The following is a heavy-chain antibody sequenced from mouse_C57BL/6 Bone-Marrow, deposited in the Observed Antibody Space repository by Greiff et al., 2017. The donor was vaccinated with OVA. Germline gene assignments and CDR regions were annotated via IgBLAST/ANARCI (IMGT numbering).Heavy chain of an antibody. CDR3: AAPYDYDKGYFDV. V-gene: IGHV1-72*01. Sequence: QVHVKQPGAELVKPGASVKLSCKASGYTFTGYWMHWVKQRPGRGLEWIGRIDPNSGGTKYNEKFKSKATLTVDKPFSTAYMQLSSLTSEDSAVYYCAAPYDYDKGYFDVWGTGTTVTVSS. CDR1: GYTFTGYW. CDR2: IDPNSGGT. J-gene: IGHJ1*03. D-gene: IGHD2-4*01.